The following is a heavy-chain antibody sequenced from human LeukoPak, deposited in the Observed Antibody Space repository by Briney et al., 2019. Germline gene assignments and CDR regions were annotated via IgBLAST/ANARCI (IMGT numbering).Heavy chain of an antibody. D-gene: IGHD3-10*02. CDR3: AKDRGSMFLYFDY. Sequence: PGGSLRLSCAASGFTFDDYAMHWVRQAPGKGLEWVSGITWNSDNIAYADSVKGRFTISRDNAKKSLYLQMSSLRAEDMALYYCAKDRGSMFLYFDYWGQGTLVTVSS. CDR2: ITWNSDNI. J-gene: IGHJ4*02. CDR1: GFTFDDYA. V-gene: IGHV3-9*03.